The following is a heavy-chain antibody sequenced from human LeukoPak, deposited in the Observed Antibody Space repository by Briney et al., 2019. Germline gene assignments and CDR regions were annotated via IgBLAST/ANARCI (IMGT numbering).Heavy chain of an antibody. D-gene: IGHD3-10*01. V-gene: IGHV4-59*08. Sequence: SETLPLTCSVSGGSISSYSWSWIRQPPGKGLEWIGHMHYSGSPNYNLSLKSRVAISLDTSKNQFSLKVSSVTAADTAVYYCARHRSDYYGSGSYYGYYFDYWGQGTLVTVPS. CDR1: GGSISSYS. CDR2: MHYSGSP. CDR3: ARHRSDYYGSGSYYGYYFDY. J-gene: IGHJ4*02.